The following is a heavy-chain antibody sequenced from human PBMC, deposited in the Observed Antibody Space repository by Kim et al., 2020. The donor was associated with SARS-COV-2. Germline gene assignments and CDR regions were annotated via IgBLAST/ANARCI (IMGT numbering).Heavy chain of an antibody. Sequence: GGSLRLSCAASGFTFNTYAMAWVRQAPGMRLEWVAAITVSGDSTDYAESVKGRFTISRDSSKNMVFLQMNSLRAEDTAVYYCAKESAVAVGWGYGLDVRGQGTTVTVSS. CDR3: AKESAVAVGWGYGLDV. V-gene: IGHV3-23*01. CDR1: GFTFNTYA. D-gene: IGHD3-10*01. CDR2: ITVSGDST. J-gene: IGHJ6*02.